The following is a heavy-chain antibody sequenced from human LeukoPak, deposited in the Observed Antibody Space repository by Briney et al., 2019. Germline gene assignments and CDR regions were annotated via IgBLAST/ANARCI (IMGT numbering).Heavy chain of an antibody. V-gene: IGHV3-7*01. CDR2: IKQDGSQK. CDR1: GFTFTTYW. J-gene: IGHJ4*02. D-gene: IGHD7-27*01. Sequence: GGSLRLSCAASGFTFTTYWMTWVRQAPGKGLEWVDNIKQDGSQKYYVDSVKGRFTISRDNAKNSLYLQMNTLKAEDTAVYYCTSENWANDYWGQGTLVTVSS. CDR3: TSENWANDY.